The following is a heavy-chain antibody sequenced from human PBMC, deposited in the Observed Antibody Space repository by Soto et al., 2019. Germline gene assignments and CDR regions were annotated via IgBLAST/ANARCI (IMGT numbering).Heavy chain of an antibody. D-gene: IGHD3-9*01. CDR2: IWYDGSNK. V-gene: IGHV3-33*01. Sequence: GGSLRLSCAASGFTFSSYGMHWVRQAPGKGLEWVAVIWYDGSNKYYADSVKGRFTISRDNSKNTLYLQMNSLRAEDTAVYYCARDPGYYDILTGHLLFWGQGTMVTVSS. CDR3: ARDPGYYDILTGHLLF. CDR1: GFTFSSYG. J-gene: IGHJ3*01.